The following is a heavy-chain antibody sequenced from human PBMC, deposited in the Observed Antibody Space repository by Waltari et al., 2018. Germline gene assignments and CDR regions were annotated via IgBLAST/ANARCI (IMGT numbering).Heavy chain of an antibody. J-gene: IGHJ4*02. D-gene: IGHD2-2*01. CDR1: GYTFTGYY. CDR2: INPNSGYT. Sequence: QVQLVQSGDEVKKPGASVKVSCKASGYTFTGYYMHWVRQAPGQELEWMGWINPNSGYTNGPQIFQGRVPFTTDTSIITAYLELSRLVSDETAVYYCARYQSQRDCDYWGQGTLVTVSS. V-gene: IGHV1-2*02. CDR3: ARYQSQRDCDY.